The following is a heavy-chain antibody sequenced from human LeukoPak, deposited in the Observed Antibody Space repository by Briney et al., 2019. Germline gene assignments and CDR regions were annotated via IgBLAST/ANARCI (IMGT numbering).Heavy chain of an antibody. Sequence: GESLKISCKGSGYRFTSYWIVWVRQMPGKCLEWMGIIYPGDSETRYRPSFQGQVTISADKSISTAYLQWSSLKASDTAIYYWERHDIGGDSSSWYIYWGQGTLVTVSS. CDR2: IYPGDSET. CDR3: ERHDIGGDSSSWYIY. J-gene: IGHJ1*01. D-gene: IGHD6-13*01. V-gene: IGHV5-51*01. CDR1: GYRFTSYW.